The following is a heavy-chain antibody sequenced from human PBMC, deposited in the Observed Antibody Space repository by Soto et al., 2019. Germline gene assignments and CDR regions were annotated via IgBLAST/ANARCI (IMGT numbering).Heavy chain of an antibody. J-gene: IGHJ4*02. V-gene: IGHV4-59*01. CDR3: ASRRDGYNRQFDY. CDR2: IYYSGST. Sequence: SETLSLTCTVSGGSISSYYWSWIRQPPGKGLEWIGYIYYSGSTNYNPSLKSRVTISVDTSKNQFSLNLSSVTAADTAVYDCASRRDGYNRQFDYWGQGTLVTVSS. D-gene: IGHD5-12*01. CDR1: GGSISSYY.